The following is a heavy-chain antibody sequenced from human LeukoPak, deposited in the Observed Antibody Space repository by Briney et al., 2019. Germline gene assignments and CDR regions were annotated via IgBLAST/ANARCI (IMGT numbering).Heavy chain of an antibody. J-gene: IGHJ6*02. V-gene: IGHV4-34*01. CDR2: INHSGST. D-gene: IGHD5-12*01. CDR1: GGSFSGYY. CDR3: ARERGYSGYDFGYYYGMDV. Sequence: SETLSLTCAVYGGSFSGYYWSWIRQPPGKGLEWIGEINHSGSTNYNPSLKSRVTISVDTSKNQFSLKLSSVTAADTAVYYCARERGYSGYDFGYYYGMDVWGQGTTVTVSS.